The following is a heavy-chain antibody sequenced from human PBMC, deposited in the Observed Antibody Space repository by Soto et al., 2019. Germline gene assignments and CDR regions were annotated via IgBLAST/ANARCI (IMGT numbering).Heavy chain of an antibody. J-gene: IGHJ4*02. Sequence: SETLSLTCTVSGGSISSYYWSWIRQPPGKGLEWIGYIYYSGSTNYNPSLKSRVTISVDTSKNQFSLKLSSVTAADTAVYYCAREKWGYTDYWGQGTLVTVSS. D-gene: IGHD6-13*01. CDR2: IYYSGST. CDR3: AREKWGYTDY. CDR1: GGSISSYY. V-gene: IGHV4-59*01.